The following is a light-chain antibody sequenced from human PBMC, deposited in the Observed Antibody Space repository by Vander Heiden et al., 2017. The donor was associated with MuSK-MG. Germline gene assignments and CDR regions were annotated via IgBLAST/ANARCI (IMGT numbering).Light chain of an antibody. J-gene: IGLJ1*01. CDR2: KDS. Sequence: SYELTQPPSVSVSPGQTARITCSGDALPKQYAHWYQQKPGQAPVLVIYKDSERPSGIPERFSGSSSGTTVTLTISGVQAEDEADYYCQSADSSGTSYVFGTGTKVTVL. CDR3: QSADSSGTSYV. V-gene: IGLV3-25*03. CDR1: ALPKQY.